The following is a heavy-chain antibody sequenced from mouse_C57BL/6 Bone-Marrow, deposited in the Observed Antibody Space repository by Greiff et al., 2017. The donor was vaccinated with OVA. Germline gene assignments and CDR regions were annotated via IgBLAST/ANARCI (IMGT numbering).Heavy chain of an antibody. V-gene: IGHV1-26*01. CDR1: GYTFTDYY. CDR2: INPNNGGT. CDR3: AREPNYYGSSYGGY. J-gene: IGHJ2*01. D-gene: IGHD1-1*01. Sequence: EVQLQQSGPELVKPGASVKISCKASGYTFTDYYMNWVKQSHGKSLEWLGDINPNNGGTSYNQKFKGKATLTVDKSSSTAYMELRSLTSEDSAVYYCAREPNYYGSSYGGYWGQGTTLTVSS.